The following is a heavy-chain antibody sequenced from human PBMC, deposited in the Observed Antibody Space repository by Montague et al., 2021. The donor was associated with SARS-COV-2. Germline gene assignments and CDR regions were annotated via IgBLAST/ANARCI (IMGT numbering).Heavy chain of an antibody. J-gene: IGHJ4*02. V-gene: IGHV3-48*03. Sequence: SLRLSCSASGFTFSSYEMNWVRQAPGKGLEWVSYISSSGSTIYYADSVKGRFTISRDNAKNSLYLQMNSLRAEDTAVYYCARADTAMVIYFDYWGQGTLVTVSS. D-gene: IGHD5-18*01. CDR2: ISSSGSTI. CDR3: ARADTAMVIYFDY. CDR1: GFTFSSYE.